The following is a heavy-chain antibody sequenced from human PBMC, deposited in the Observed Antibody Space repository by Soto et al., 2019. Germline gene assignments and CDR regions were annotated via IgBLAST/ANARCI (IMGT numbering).Heavy chain of an antibody. J-gene: IGHJ4*02. CDR2: IIPIFGTA. CDR1: GGTFSSYA. D-gene: IGHD2-15*01. CDR3: ARPRGYCSGGSCYTTFPFDY. Sequence: QVQLVQSGAEVKKPGSSVKVSCKASGGTFSSYAISWVRQAPGQGLEWMGGIIPIFGTANYAQKFQGRVTITADESTSTAYMELSSLRSEDTAVYYCARPRGYCSGGSCYTTFPFDYWGQGTQVTVSS. V-gene: IGHV1-69*01.